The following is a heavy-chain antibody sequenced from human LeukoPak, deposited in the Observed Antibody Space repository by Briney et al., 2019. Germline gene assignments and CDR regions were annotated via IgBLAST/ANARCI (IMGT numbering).Heavy chain of an antibody. CDR1: GFTFSSYS. CDR2: VSPDGSTT. Sequence: GGSLRLSCAASGFTFSSYSMNRVRQAPGNGLEWVSRVSPDGSTTLYADSVRGRFTISRDNAKNTLYLQMNSLRAEDTAVYHCVRASRTIYNTLDSWGQGALVTVSS. D-gene: IGHD5-24*01. J-gene: IGHJ4*02. CDR3: VRASRTIYNTLDS. V-gene: IGHV3-74*01.